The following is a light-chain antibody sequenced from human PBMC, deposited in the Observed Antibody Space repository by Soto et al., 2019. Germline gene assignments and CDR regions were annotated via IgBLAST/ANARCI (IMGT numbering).Light chain of an antibody. CDR3: QQYNTNSYT. J-gene: IGKJ2*01. Sequence: DIQMTQSPSTLSASVADRVTITCRASQSINNWLAWYQQKPGKAPKLLIYDASSLESGVPSRFSGSGSGTEFTLTISSLQPDDFATYYCQQYNTNSYTFGQVTKLEIK. V-gene: IGKV1-5*01. CDR2: DAS. CDR1: QSINNW.